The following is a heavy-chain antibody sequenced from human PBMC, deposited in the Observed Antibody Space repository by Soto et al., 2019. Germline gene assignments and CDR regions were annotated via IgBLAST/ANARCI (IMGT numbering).Heavy chain of an antibody. D-gene: IGHD3-10*01. V-gene: IGHV1-18*01. CDR2: NSAYNGNT. CDR3: ENFSSHYSNVSGGYYEC. J-gene: IGHJ4*02. Sequence: QVQLVQSGAEVKKPGASVKVSCKASGSTFTSYGISWVRQATGQGNYWMGWNSAYNGNTNYAQKPQGRVTMTTDTSTSRAYTDLRSLRSDVTAVYASENFSSHYSNVSGGYYECWGQGTLATVVS. CDR1: GSTFTSYG.